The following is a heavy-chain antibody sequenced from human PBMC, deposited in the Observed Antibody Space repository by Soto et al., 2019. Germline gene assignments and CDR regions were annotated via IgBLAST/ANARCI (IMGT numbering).Heavy chain of an antibody. D-gene: IGHD2-8*01. V-gene: IGHV1-18*01. Sequence: GASVKVSCKASGYTFTSYGISWVRQAPGQGLEWMGWISAYNGNTNYAQKLQGRVTMTTDTSTSTAYMELRSLRSDDTAVYYCARDGKDIILMVYATGFDYWGQGTLVTVSS. CDR2: ISAYNGNT. CDR3: ARDGKDIILMVYATGFDY. CDR1: GYTFTSYG. J-gene: IGHJ4*02.